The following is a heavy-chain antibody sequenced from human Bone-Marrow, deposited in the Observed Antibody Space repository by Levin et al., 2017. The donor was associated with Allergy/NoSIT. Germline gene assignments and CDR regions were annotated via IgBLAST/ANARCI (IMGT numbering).Heavy chain of an antibody. D-gene: IGHD3-3*02. Sequence: GGSLRLSCAASGFTFGDYAMNWFRQAPGKELEWVGFIRSKAYGGTSEYAASVKGRFGISRDDSKSIAYLQMNSLKTEDTAVYFCTRDHFRPGDYFDYWGQGTLVTVSS. V-gene: IGHV3-49*03. CDR3: TRDHFRPGDYFDY. CDR1: GFTFGDYA. CDR2: IRSKAYGGTS. J-gene: IGHJ4*02.